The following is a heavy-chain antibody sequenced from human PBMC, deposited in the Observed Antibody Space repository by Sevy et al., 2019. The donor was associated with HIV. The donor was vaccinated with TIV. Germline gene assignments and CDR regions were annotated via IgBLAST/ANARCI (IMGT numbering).Heavy chain of an antibody. Sequence: SETLSLTCTVSGDSITNNNYFWGWIRQSPGKGLEWIGNINYSGSTDYNPSLKSRVTMSLDTPKNQFSLKLNSVTAADTAVYYCARHSLVTIFGVLIGPKMYYFDYCGQGTLVTVSS. J-gene: IGHJ4*02. D-gene: IGHD3-3*01. CDR1: GDSITNNNYF. CDR3: ARHSLVTIFGVLIGPKMYYFDY. V-gene: IGHV4-39*01. CDR2: INYSGST.